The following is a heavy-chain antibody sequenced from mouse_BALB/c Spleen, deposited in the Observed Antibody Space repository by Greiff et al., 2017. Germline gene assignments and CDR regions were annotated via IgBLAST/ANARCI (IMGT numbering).Heavy chain of an antibody. J-gene: IGHJ2*01. Sequence: QVQLQQSGPGLVQPSQSLSISCTVSGFSLTSYGVHWVRQSPGKGLEWLGVIWSGGGTNYNAAFISRLSISTDNSKSKVFFKMNSLQTGDTAVYYCGRKWGICGDWFDYWGQGTTLTVSS. V-gene: IGHV2-4-1*01. CDR1: GFSLTSYG. CDR3: GRKWGICGDWFDY. CDR2: IWSGGGT. D-gene: IGHD4-1*01.